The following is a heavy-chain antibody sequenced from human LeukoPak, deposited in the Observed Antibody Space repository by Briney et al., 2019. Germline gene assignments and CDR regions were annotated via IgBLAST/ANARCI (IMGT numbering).Heavy chain of an antibody. CDR2: ISPSNGDT. Sequence: ASVKVSCKASGYNLDKYDLTWVRQAPGQGLEWMGWISPSNGDTKYAQNFQDRITLTTDTSTNTAYMELTNLRSDDTAVYYCARDVAVATSLEWFDSWGQGTLITVSS. V-gene: IGHV1-18*01. CDR3: ARDVAVATSLEWFDS. D-gene: IGHD5-12*01. J-gene: IGHJ5*01. CDR1: GYNLDKYD.